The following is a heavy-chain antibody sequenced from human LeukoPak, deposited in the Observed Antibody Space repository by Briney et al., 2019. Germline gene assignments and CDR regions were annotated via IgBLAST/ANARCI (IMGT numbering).Heavy chain of an antibody. Sequence: PGGSLRLSCVASGFTFSPYGMYWVRQAPGKGLEWVAVLSFDEITNYFGDSVRGRFTISKDNAKNSLYLQMNSLRAEDTALYHCARNNGMGVWGQGTTVIVSS. CDR3: ARNNGMGV. CDR2: LSFDEITN. V-gene: IGHV3-30*03. J-gene: IGHJ6*02. CDR1: GFTFSPYG.